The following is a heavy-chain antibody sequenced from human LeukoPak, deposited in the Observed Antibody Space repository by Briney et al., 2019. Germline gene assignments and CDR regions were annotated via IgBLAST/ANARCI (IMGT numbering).Heavy chain of an antibody. Sequence: SETLSLTCAVYGGSFSGYYWSWIRQPPGKGLEWIGEINHSGSTNYNPSLKSRVTISVDTSKNQFSLKLSSVTAADTAVYYCARAKGPYSSSETSYFDHWGQGTLVTVSS. CDR2: INHSGST. V-gene: IGHV4-34*01. J-gene: IGHJ4*02. D-gene: IGHD6-6*01. CDR1: GGSFSGYY. CDR3: ARAKGPYSSSETSYFDH.